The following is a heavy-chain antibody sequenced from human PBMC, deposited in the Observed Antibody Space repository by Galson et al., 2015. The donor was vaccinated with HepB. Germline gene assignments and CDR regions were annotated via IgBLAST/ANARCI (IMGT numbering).Heavy chain of an antibody. V-gene: IGHV3-23*01. D-gene: IGHD2-2*03. CDR3: ATPPCTKYCLDISY. CDR2: INGGGAGT. CDR1: GFTFSNYA. J-gene: IGHJ4*02. Sequence: SLRLSCAASGFTFSNYAMSWVRQAPGKGLEWVSAINGGGAGTYYADSVKGRFTVSRDNSKNTLFLQMNSLRVEDTAVYYCATPPCTKYCLDISYWGQGTLVTVSS.